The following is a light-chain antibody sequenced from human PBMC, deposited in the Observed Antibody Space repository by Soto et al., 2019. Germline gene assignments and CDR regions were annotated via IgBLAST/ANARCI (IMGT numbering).Light chain of an antibody. CDR3: QEYYDTPST. V-gene: IGKV4-1*01. J-gene: IGKJ1*01. CDR2: WAS. Sequence: DIVMTQSPESLAVSLGERATINFKSSQSVLYSSTNKNYIAWYQQKPGQTPKLIIYWASTRESGDPDRLSGSGSGTDFTLTISSLQAEDVAVYYCQEYYDTPSTFGQGTTVEI. CDR1: QSVLYSSTNKNY.